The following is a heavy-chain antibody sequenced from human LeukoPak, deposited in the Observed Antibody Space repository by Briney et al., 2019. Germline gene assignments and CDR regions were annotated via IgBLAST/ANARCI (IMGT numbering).Heavy chain of an antibody. V-gene: IGHV3-30*02. Sequence: GGSLRLSCAASGFTVSSNYMSWVRQAPGKGLEWVAFIRHDGSNKNYADSVKVRFTISRDNSKNTLYLQMDSLRAEDTAVYSCAKDFTIFGEAGWAFDIWGQGTMVTLSS. J-gene: IGHJ3*02. CDR2: IRHDGSNK. CDR3: AKDFTIFGEAGWAFDI. CDR1: GFTVSSNY. D-gene: IGHD3-3*01.